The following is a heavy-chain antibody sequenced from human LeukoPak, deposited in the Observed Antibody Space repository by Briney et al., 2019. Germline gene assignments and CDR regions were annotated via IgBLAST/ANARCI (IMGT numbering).Heavy chain of an antibody. D-gene: IGHD3-10*01. CDR2: IYDSGNT. J-gene: IGHJ4*02. CDR1: GGSISYSY. Sequence: SETLSLTCTVSGGSISYSYWSWIRQPPGKGLEWIGYIYDSGNTNYNPSLKSRVTISVDTSKNQFSLRLSSVTAADTAVYYCARAVGGDGSGSLWGPGTLVTVSS. CDR3: ARAVGGDGSGSL. V-gene: IGHV4-59*01.